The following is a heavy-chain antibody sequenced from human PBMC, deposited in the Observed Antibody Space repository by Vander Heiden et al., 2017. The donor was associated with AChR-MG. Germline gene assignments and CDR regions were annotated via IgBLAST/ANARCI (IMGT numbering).Heavy chain of an antibody. CDR2: INRDGSST. D-gene: IGHD6-13*01. J-gene: IGHJ5*02. CDR3: AKYGAGRVAAEA. Sequence: EVQLVESGGGLVQPGGSLRLSCAASGFTFSNHWMHWVRQPPGKGLVWVSRINRDGSSTNYADSVKGRFTISRDNAKNTLYLQMNSLRAEDTAVYYCAKYGAGRVAAEAWGQGTLVTVSS. CDR1: GFTFSNHW. V-gene: IGHV3-74*01.